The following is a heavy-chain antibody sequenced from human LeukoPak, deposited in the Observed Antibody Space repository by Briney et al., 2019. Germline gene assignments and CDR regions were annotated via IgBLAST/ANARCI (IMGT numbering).Heavy chain of an antibody. J-gene: IGHJ4*02. Sequence: GGSLRLSCAASGFTFSSYWMHWVRHAPGKGLVWVSRINSDGSSTSYAGSVKGRFTISRDNAKNSLYLQMNSLRAEDTAVYYCARAHYYDSSGFDYWGQGTLVTVSS. D-gene: IGHD3-22*01. CDR3: ARAHYYDSSGFDY. CDR1: GFTFSSYW. V-gene: IGHV3-74*01. CDR2: INSDGSST.